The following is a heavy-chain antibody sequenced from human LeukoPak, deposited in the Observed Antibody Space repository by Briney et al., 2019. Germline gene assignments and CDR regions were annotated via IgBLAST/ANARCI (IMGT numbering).Heavy chain of an antibody. Sequence: GASVKVSCKASGYTFTSYYMHWVRQAPGQGLEWMGIINPSGGSTSYAQKFQGRVTITADESTSTAYMELSSLRSEDTAVYYCARDRVPSSYYYYGMDVWGQGTTVTVSS. CDR1: GYTFTSYY. J-gene: IGHJ6*02. V-gene: IGHV1-46*01. CDR2: INPSGGST. CDR3: ARDRVPSSYYYYGMDV. D-gene: IGHD3-3*01.